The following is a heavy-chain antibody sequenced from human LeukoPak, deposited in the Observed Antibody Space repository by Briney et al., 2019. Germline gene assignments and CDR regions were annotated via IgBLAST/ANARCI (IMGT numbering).Heavy chain of an antibody. CDR1: GGSFSGYY. CDR2: INHSGST. J-gene: IGHJ4*02. CDR3: ARARRGYSTSWYED. V-gene: IGHV4-34*01. D-gene: IGHD6-13*01. Sequence: SETLSLTCVFYGGSFSGYYWSWIRQPPGKGLEWIGEINHSGSTNYNPSLKSRVTISVDTSKNQFSLKLSSVTAADTAVYYCARARRGYSTSWYEDWGQGTLVTVSS.